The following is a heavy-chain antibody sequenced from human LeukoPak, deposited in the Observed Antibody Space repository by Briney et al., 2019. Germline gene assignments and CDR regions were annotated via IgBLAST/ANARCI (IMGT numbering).Heavy chain of an antibody. CDR1: GFTFSNYW. Sequence: PGGSLRLSCAASGFTFSNYWMRWVRQAPGKGLVWVSRINSDGSSTSYADSVKGRFTISRDNAKNTLYLQMNSLRAEDTAVYYCARVIAAAGSDYWGQGTLVTVSS. CDR2: INSDGSST. D-gene: IGHD6-13*01. V-gene: IGHV3-74*01. J-gene: IGHJ4*02. CDR3: ARVIAAAGSDY.